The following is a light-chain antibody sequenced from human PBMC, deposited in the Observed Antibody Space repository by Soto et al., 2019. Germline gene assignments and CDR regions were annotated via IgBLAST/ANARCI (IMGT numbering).Light chain of an antibody. J-gene: IGLJ1*01. Sequence: QSALTQPASVSGSPGQSITISCTGTSSDVGSYNYVSWYQQHPGKAPKLMIYEVSNRPSGVSDRFSGSKSGNTASLTISGLQAEDEADYYCNSYTSSSPLDVFGTGTKLTVL. CDR3: NSYTSSSPLDV. CDR1: SSDVGSYNY. V-gene: IGLV2-14*01. CDR2: EVS.